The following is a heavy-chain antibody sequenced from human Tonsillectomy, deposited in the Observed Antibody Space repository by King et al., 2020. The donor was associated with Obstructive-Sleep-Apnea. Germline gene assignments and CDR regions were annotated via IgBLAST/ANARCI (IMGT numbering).Heavy chain of an antibody. J-gene: IGHJ4*02. D-gene: IGHD3-10*01. CDR3: AGDRMEGSGSYYYFDY. Sequence: VQLVQSGGGLVQPGGSLRLSCAASGFTFSSYAMHWVRQAPGKGLEYVSAISSNGGSTYYANSVKGRFTISRDNSKNTLYLQMGSLRAEDMAVYYCAGDRMEGSGSYYYFDYWGQGTLVTVSS. CDR2: ISSNGGST. V-gene: IGHV3-64*01. CDR1: GFTFSSYA.